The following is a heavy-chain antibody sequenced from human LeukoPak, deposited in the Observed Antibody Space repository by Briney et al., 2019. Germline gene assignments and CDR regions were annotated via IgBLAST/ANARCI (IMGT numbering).Heavy chain of an antibody. Sequence: GGSLRLSCAASGFTFSSYAMSWVRQAPGKGLEWVSAISGSGGSTYYADSVKGRSTISRDNSKNTLYLQMNSLRAEDTAVYYCAKQGTMVRGVIAWFDPWGQGTLVTVSS. CDR2: ISGSGGST. CDR3: AKQGTMVRGVIAWFDP. CDR1: GFTFSSYA. J-gene: IGHJ5*02. V-gene: IGHV3-23*01. D-gene: IGHD3-10*01.